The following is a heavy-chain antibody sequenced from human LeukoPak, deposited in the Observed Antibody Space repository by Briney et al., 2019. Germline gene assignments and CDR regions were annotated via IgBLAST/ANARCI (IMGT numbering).Heavy chain of an antibody. V-gene: IGHV3-23*01. Sequence: GGSLRLSCAASGFTFSNYAMTWVRQAPGKGLEWVSGIGGSGAGTYYADSVKGRFTISRDNSKNTLYLQMNSLRAEDTAVYYCARGRSGFDIWGQETMVTVSS. CDR3: ARGRSGFDI. D-gene: IGHD1-14*01. CDR2: IGGSGAGT. J-gene: IGHJ3*02. CDR1: GFTFSNYA.